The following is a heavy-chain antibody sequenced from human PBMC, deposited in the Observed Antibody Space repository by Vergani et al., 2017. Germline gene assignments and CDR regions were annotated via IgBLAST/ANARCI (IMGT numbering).Heavy chain of an antibody. CDR2: IYPDDSDT. V-gene: IGHV5-51*01. D-gene: IGHD2-15*01. Sequence: EVQLVQSRAAVKKPGESLKISCKGSGYSFTSYWIGWVRQMPGKGLEWMGIIYPDDSDTRYSPSFQGQVTISADKSISTAYLQWSSLKASDTAMYYCARHRGWGLVVVAATPWYYYYGMDVWGQGTTVTVSS. CDR1: GYSFTSYW. CDR3: ARHRGWGLVVVAATPWYYYYGMDV. J-gene: IGHJ6*02.